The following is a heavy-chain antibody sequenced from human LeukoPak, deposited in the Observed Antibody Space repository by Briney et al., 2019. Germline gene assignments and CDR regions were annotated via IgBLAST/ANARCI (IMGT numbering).Heavy chain of an antibody. V-gene: IGHV3-30*15. CDR2: ISYDGNNR. D-gene: IGHD1-14*01. Sequence: GGSLRLSCAASGFTFSRHVMQWVRQAPGKGLEWVAVISYDGNNRFYADSVKGRFTISRDNSRNTLYLQMSSLSGDDAAVYSCARGGIPTGPYYYFYYTDVWGKGTAVTVSS. J-gene: IGHJ6*03. CDR1: GFTFSRHV. CDR3: ARGGIPTGPYYYFYYTDV.